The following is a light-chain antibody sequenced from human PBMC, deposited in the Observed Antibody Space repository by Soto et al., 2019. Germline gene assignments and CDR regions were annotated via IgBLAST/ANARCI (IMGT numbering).Light chain of an antibody. V-gene: IGLV3-1*01. CDR2: QDS. CDR1: KLGDKY. Sequence: SYDLTQPPSVSMSPGQTASITCSGDKLGDKYACWYQQKPGQSPVLVIYQDSKRPSGIPERFSGSNSGNTATLTISGTQAMDEADYYCQAWDSSTVVFGGGTQLTVL. J-gene: IGLJ2*01. CDR3: QAWDSSTVV.